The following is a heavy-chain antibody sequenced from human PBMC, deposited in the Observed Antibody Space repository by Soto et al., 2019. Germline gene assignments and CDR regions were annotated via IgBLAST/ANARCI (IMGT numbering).Heavy chain of an antibody. CDR1: GFTVSRNS. V-gene: IGHV3-11*01. Sequence: AGGSLRLSCAVSGFTVSRNSLSWGRPTPGKGLEWVSYISSSGSTIYYADSVKGRFTISRDNAKNSLYLQMNSLRAEDTAVYYCARSLPYYYYYYGMDVWGQGTTVTVSS. CDR2: ISSSGSTI. CDR3: ARSLPYYYYYYGMDV. J-gene: IGHJ6*02.